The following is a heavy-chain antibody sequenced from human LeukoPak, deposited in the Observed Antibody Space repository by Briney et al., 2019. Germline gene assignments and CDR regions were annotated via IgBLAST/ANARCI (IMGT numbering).Heavy chain of an antibody. CDR2: INRSGSI. Sequence: PSETLSLTCAVYGESFNTYYWTWIRQPPGKGLGWIGEINRSGSINYNPSLKSRVTMSVDTSKNQLSLTLTSVTAADTAVYYCTATPYRDGPLNYWGQGTLVTVSS. V-gene: IGHV4-34*01. J-gene: IGHJ4*02. CDR3: TATPYRDGPLNY. CDR1: GESFNTYY. D-gene: IGHD5-24*01.